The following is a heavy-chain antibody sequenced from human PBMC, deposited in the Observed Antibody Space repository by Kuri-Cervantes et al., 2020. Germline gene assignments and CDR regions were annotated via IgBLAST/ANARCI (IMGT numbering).Heavy chain of an antibody. CDR2: IYYSGST. CDR1: GGSISSGGYY. Sequence: SETLSLTCTVSGGSISSGGYYWSWIRQHPGKGLEWIGYIYYSGSTYYNPSLKSRATISVDTSKNQFSLKLSSVTAADTAVYYCARMRWELLMGHYYYGMDVWGQGTTVTVSS. J-gene: IGHJ6*02. D-gene: IGHD1-26*01. CDR3: ARMRWELLMGHYYYGMDV. V-gene: IGHV4-31*03.